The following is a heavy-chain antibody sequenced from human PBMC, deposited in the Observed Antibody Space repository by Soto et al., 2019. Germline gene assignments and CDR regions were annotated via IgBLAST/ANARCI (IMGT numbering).Heavy chain of an antibody. CDR1: GFTFSHYV. CDR3: AKVRASYLSASYFYYGLDV. V-gene: IGHV3-23*01. D-gene: IGHD3-10*01. J-gene: IGHJ6*02. CDR2: ISGSGSRV. Sequence: EVELLESGGGLVRPGGSLRLSCAASGFTFSHYVLSWVRQSPERGLGWVSSISGSGSRVYVADSVRGRFIMSRDLSTNTVSLQMNSLRAEDTAVYYCAKVRASYLSASYFYYGLDVWGQGTTVTVSS.